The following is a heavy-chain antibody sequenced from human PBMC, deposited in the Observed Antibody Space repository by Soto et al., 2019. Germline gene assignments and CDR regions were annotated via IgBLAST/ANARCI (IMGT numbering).Heavy chain of an antibody. J-gene: IGHJ4*02. CDR1: GFTFDDYG. V-gene: IGHV3-20*04. CDR3: AKELHDSSGSPLYYFDS. CDR2: VNWNGGST. D-gene: IGHD3-22*01. Sequence: PGGSLRLSCAASGFTFDDYGMSWARQAPGKGLEWVSGVNWNGGSTGYADSVKGRFTMSRDSSKTTLYLQMNSLRAEDTAVYYCAKELHDSSGSPLYYFDSWGPGTLVTVSS.